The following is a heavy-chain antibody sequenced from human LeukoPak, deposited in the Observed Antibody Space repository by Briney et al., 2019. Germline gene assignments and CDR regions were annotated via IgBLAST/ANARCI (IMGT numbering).Heavy chain of an antibody. D-gene: IGHD4-17*01. CDR1: GFTFSNYE. CDR3: ARVESKENYGDSFDP. V-gene: IGHV3-48*03. J-gene: IGHJ5*02. Sequence: GGSLRLSCAASGFTFSNYEMNWVRQAPGKGLEWVSYISSGGSTIYYADSVKGRFTISRDNAKNSLYLQMNSLRAEDTAVYYCARVESKENYGDSFDPWGQGTLVTVSS. CDR2: ISSGGSTI.